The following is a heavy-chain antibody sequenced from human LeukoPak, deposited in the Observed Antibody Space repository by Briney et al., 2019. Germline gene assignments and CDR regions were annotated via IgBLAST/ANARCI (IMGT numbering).Heavy chain of an antibody. CDR3: ARDAVTYDAFDI. V-gene: IGHV4-59*01. Sequence: PSETLSLTCTVSGGSLTNYYWNWIRQPPGKGREWIGYVFYRGSTNYNPSLKSRVTISVDTSKNQFSLKLTSVTAADTALYYCARDAVTYDAFDIWGQGTMVTVSS. CDR2: VFYRGST. J-gene: IGHJ3*02. D-gene: IGHD2-21*02. CDR1: GGSLTNYY.